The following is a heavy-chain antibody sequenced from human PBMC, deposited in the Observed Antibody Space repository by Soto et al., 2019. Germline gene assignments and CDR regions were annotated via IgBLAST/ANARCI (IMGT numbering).Heavy chain of an antibody. J-gene: IGHJ4*02. CDR2: IGTAGDT. D-gene: IGHD6-19*01. V-gene: IGHV3-13*01. Sequence: EVQLVESGGGLVQPGGSLSLSCAASGFTFSSYDMHWVRQATGKGLEWVSAIGTAGDTYYPGSVKGRFTISRENAKNSLYLQMNSLRAGDTAVYYCARGSVAGPSDYWGQGTLVTVSS. CDR1: GFTFSSYD. CDR3: ARGSVAGPSDY.